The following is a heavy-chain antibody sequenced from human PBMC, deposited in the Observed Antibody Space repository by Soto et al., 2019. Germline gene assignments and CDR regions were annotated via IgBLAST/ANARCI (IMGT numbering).Heavy chain of an antibody. V-gene: IGHV4-59*08. D-gene: IGHD4-17*01. Sequence: SETLSLTCTVSGGSISSYYWSWIRQPPGKGLEWIGYIYYSGSTNYNPSLKSRVTISVDTSKNQFSPKLSSVTAADTAVYYCARQGSDYGDMRLDYWGQGTLVTVSS. J-gene: IGHJ4*02. CDR3: ARQGSDYGDMRLDY. CDR2: IYYSGST. CDR1: GGSISSYY.